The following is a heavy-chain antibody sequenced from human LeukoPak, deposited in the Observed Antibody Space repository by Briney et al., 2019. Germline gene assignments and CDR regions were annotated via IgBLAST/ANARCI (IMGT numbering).Heavy chain of an antibody. Sequence: ASVKVSCKPSGGTFITYGISWVRQAPGQRLEWMGRIIPLFGTRDYAEKFQGTVTITADKSTTTAYMELSSLSSEDTATYYCARDNFGDFAPGAFDMWGQGTMVTVSS. J-gene: IGHJ3*02. CDR2: IIPLFGTR. CDR1: GGTFITYG. D-gene: IGHD1-1*01. V-gene: IGHV1-69*06. CDR3: ARDNFGDFAPGAFDM.